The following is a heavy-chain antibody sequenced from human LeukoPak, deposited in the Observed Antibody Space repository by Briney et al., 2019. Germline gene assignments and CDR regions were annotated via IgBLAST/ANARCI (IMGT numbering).Heavy chain of an antibody. J-gene: IGHJ4*02. CDR3: ASPSGEGYWAFDY. Sequence: GESLKISCKGSGYSFTSYWIGWVRQMPGKGLEWMGSIFSGDSDTRYSPSFQGQVTISADKSISTAYLQWSSLKASDTAMYYCASPSGEGYWAFDYWGQGTLVTVSS. CDR2: IFSGDSDT. V-gene: IGHV5-51*01. CDR1: GYSFTSYW. D-gene: IGHD3-22*01.